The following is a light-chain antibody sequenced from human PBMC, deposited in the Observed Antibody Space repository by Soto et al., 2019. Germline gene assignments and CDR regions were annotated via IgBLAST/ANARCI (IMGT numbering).Light chain of an antibody. J-gene: IGKJ2*01. CDR3: QQYDSSPVT. Sequence: ENVLTQSPGTLSLSPGERATLSCRASQSVSSSYLTWYQQKPGQAPRLLIYGASSRAPDIPARFSGSGSGTDFTLTISRLEPEDFAVYYCQQYDSSPVTFAQGTKLEIK. CDR2: GAS. V-gene: IGKV3-20*01. CDR1: QSVSSSY.